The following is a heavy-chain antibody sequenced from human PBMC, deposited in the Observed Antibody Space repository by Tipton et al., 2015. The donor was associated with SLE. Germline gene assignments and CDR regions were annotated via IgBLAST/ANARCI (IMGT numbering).Heavy chain of an antibody. CDR1: GDSVSNEFYS. Sequence: TLSLTCAVSGDSVSNEFYSWGWVRQPAGKGLEWIGRIHVTGTSTYNPSLKSRVTLSLDTSKNQFSLNLNSVTAADTAVYYCARLIHDYGLWSGSQYWFDPWGPGTLVNVSS. V-gene: IGHV4-61*02. CDR2: IHVTGTS. D-gene: IGHD3-3*01. J-gene: IGHJ5*02. CDR3: ARLIHDYGLWSGSQYWFDP.